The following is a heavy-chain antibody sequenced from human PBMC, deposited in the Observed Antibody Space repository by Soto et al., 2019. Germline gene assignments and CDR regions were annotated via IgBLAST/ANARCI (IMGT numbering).Heavy chain of an antibody. J-gene: IGHJ4*02. CDR3: AKYRGSADYGGSDFDY. D-gene: IGHD4-17*01. V-gene: IGHV3-30*18. CDR1: GFTFSSYG. Sequence: QVQLVESGGGVVQPGRSLRLSCAASGFTFSSYGIHWVRQAPGKGLEWVAVISSDGSNKYYGDSVKGRFTISRDNSKNTLFLQMNSLRVEDTAVYYCAKYRGSADYGGSDFDYWGQGTLVTVSS. CDR2: ISSDGSNK.